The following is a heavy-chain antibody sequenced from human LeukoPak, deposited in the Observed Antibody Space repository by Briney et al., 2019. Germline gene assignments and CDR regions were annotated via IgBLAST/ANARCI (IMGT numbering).Heavy chain of an antibody. V-gene: IGHV4-34*01. CDR1: GGSFSGYY. J-gene: IGHJ4*02. CDR3: AKLQQLVFDY. CDR2: INHSGST. Sequence: SETLSLTCAVYGGSFSGYYWSWIRQPPGKGLEWIGEINHSGSTNYNPSLKSRVTISVDTSKNQFSLKLSSVTAADTAVYYCAKLQQLVFDYWGQGTLVTVSS. D-gene: IGHD6-13*01.